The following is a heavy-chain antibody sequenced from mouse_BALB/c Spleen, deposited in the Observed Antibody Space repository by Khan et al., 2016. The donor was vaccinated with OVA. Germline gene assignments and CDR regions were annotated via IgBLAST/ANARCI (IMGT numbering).Heavy chain of an antibody. Sequence: EVQLQESGPDLVEPSQSLSLTCTATGYSITSYYSWHWIRQFPGNKLEWLGYMHFSGRTNFTPSLKSRISITRDTSKNPFFLQLNSVTTEDSATYYCSNFDYGGIDHWGQGTTLTVSS. CDR1: GYSITSYYS. CDR2: MHFSGRT. V-gene: IGHV3-1*02. D-gene: IGHD2-4*01. J-gene: IGHJ2*01. CDR3: SNFDYGGIDH.